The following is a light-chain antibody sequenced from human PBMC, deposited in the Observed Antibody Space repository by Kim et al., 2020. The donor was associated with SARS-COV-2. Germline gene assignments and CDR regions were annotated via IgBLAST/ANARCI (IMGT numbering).Light chain of an antibody. CDR3: SSYAGSNSAV. Sequence: GQSVTLSCAGTRSDVGVYNYVSWYQQHPGKAPKLMIYAVSKRPSGVPDRFSGSKSGNTASLTVSGLQAEDEADYYCSSYAGSNSAVFGTGTKVTVL. CDR1: RSDVGVYNY. CDR2: AVS. J-gene: IGLJ1*01. V-gene: IGLV2-8*01.